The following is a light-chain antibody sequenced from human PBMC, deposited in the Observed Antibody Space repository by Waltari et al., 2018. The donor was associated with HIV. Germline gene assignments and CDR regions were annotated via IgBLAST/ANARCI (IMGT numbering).Light chain of an antibody. CDR1: RSDVGGYNY. Sequence: QSALTQPASVSGSPGQSITISCTGTRSDVGGYNYVSWYQQHPGKAPKLMIYDVSKRPSGVSNRFSGSKSGNTASLTISGLQAEDEADYYCSSYTSSSTLNVVFGGGTKLTVL. V-gene: IGLV2-14*01. CDR2: DVS. CDR3: SSYTSSSTLNVV. J-gene: IGLJ2*01.